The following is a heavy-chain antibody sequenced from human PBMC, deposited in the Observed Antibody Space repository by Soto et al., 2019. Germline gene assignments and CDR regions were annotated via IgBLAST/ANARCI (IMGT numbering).Heavy chain of an antibody. Sequence: QVQLVQSGAEVKKPGSSVKVSCKASGGTFSTFAITWVRQAPGQGLEWMGGIIPICGIANYAQKFQGRVTITADESTSTAYMELSSLTSEDTAVYYCAATTVTGGQGFDPWGQGTLVTVSS. CDR3: AATTVTGGQGFDP. CDR2: IIPICGIA. CDR1: GGTFSTFA. J-gene: IGHJ5*02. D-gene: IGHD4-17*01. V-gene: IGHV1-69*12.